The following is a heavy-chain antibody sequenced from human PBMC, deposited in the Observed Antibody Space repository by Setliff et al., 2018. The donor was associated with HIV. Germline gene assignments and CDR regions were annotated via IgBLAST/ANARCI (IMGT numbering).Heavy chain of an antibody. CDR2: IDWDDNK. V-gene: IGHV2-5*08. CDR3: AHSEYNTLNFDY. D-gene: IGHD1-20*01. CDR1: GFSLSTDGMC. Sequence: SGPTLVNPTQTLTLTCTFSGFSLSTDGMCVSWIRQPPGKALEWLARIDWDDNKRYSPSLKSRLTITKDTSKNQVVLTMTNMDPVDTATYYCAHSEYNTLNFDYWGQGTLVTVSS. J-gene: IGHJ4*02.